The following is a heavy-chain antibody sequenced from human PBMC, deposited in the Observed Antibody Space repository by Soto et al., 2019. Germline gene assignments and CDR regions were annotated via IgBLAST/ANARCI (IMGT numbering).Heavy chain of an antibody. CDR3: ARDTAGIWSILSYYGMDV. CDR2: MNPNSGNT. D-gene: IGHD3-3*01. CDR1: GYTFTSYD. V-gene: IGHV1-8*01. Sequence: ASVKVSCKASGYTFTSYDINWVRQATGQGLEWMGWMNPNSGNTGYAQKFQGRVTMTRNTSISTAYMELSSLRSEDTAVYYCARDTAGIWSILSYYGMDVWGQGTTVT. J-gene: IGHJ6*02.